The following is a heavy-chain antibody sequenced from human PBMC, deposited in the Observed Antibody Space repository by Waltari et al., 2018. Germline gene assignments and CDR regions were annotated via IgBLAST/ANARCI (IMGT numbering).Heavy chain of an antibody. J-gene: IGHJ5*02. CDR3: ARVQRYCSGGSCYPWFDP. Sequence: QVQLQESGPGLVKPSETLSLPCTVSGGSISSYYWSWIRQPAGKGLEWIGRIYTSGSTNYNPSLKSRVTMSVDTSKNQFSLKLSSVTAADTAVYYCARVQRYCSGGSCYPWFDPWGQGTLVTVSS. V-gene: IGHV4-4*07. D-gene: IGHD2-15*01. CDR2: IYTSGST. CDR1: GGSISSYY.